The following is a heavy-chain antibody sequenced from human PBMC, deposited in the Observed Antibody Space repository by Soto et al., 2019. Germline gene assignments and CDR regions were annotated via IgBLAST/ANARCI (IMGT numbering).Heavy chain of an antibody. J-gene: IGHJ4*02. CDR3: AREVATTYIDY. V-gene: IGHV3-48*03. Sequence: ESGGGLVPPGGSLRLSCAASGFIFSNYEMNWVRQAPGKGLEWVSYISGGGSNIYYADSVKGRFTVSRDNARNSLYLQMNSLRAEDTAVYYCAREVATTYIDYWGQGILVTVSS. CDR2: ISGGGSNI. CDR1: GFIFSNYE. D-gene: IGHD2-21*02.